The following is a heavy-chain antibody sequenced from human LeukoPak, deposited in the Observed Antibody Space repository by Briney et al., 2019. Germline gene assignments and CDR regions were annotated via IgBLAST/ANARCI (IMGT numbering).Heavy chain of an antibody. Sequence: GGSLRLSCAASGFTFSSYYMSWVRQAPGKGLEWVANIKQDGSDKHYVDSVKCRFTISRDNAKNSLYLQVNSLRAEDTAVYYCAREGITIFGDDAFDIWGQGTMVTVSS. V-gene: IGHV3-7*01. CDR3: AREGITIFGDDAFDI. CDR1: GFTFSSYY. J-gene: IGHJ3*02. CDR2: IKQDGSDK. D-gene: IGHD3-9*01.